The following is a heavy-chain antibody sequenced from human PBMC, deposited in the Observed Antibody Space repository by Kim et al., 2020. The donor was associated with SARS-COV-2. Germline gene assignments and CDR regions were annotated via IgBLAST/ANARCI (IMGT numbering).Heavy chain of an antibody. V-gene: IGHV4-59*01. CDR3: ASLTVTYWYFDL. J-gene: IGHJ2*01. D-gene: IGHD4-17*01. Sequence: NYTPSLKSRVTISVDTSKNQFSLKLSSVTAADTAVYYCASLTVTYWYFDLWGRGTLVTVSS.